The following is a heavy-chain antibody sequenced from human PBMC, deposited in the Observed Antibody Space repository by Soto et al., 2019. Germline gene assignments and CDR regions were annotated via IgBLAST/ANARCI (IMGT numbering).Heavy chain of an antibody. D-gene: IGHD1-26*01. CDR2: IYYSGST. CDR1: GGSISSYY. CDR3: ARQTPRPGELVYYFDY. Sequence: SETLYLTCTVSGGSISSYYWSWIRQPPGKGLEWIGYIYYSGSTNYNPSLKSQITISVDTSKNQFSLKLSSVTAADTAVYYCARQTPRPGELVYYFDYWGQGTLVTVS. J-gene: IGHJ4*02. V-gene: IGHV4-59*08.